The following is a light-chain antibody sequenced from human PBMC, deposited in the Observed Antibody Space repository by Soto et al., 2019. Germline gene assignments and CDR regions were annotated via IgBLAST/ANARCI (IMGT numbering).Light chain of an antibody. CDR2: GAS. Sequence: IGFTLAPGTLSLSAGERAHLSCRASQSVSNNYLAWYQQKPGQAPRLLIYGASNRATGIPDRFSGSGSGTDFTLTISRLEPEDFAVYYCEQYGSSGTCGQGNTGDIK. CDR3: EQYGSSGT. J-gene: IGKJ1*01. CDR1: QSVSNNY. V-gene: IGKV3-20*01.